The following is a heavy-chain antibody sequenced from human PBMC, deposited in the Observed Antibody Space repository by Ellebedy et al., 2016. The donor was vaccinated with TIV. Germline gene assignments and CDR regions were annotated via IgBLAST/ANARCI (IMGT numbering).Heavy chain of an antibody. CDR3: ARDSIPRYSDWRGANIYYGLDV. V-gene: IGHV1-69*13. J-gene: IGHJ6*02. CDR1: GDSFRSYT. Sequence: SVQVSCKASGDSFRSYTTSWVRQAPGQGLEWMGGIIPIFETTNYAQKFQGRVTITADESTGTVYLELSSLRSEDTAMYFCARDSIPRYSDWRGANIYYGLDVWGQGTTVTVSS. CDR2: IIPIFETT. D-gene: IGHD3-9*01.